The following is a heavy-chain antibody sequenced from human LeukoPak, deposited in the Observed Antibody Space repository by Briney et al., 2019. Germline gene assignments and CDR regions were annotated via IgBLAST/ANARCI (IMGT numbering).Heavy chain of an antibody. CDR1: GVTFSNAW. J-gene: IGHJ4*02. CDR2: IKSKTDGGTT. Sequence: GGSLRLSCAASGVTFSNAWMSWVRQARGKGLEWIARIKSKTDGGTTDYAAPVKGRFTISRDDSKNTLYLQMNSLKTEDTAVYYCTTMRYLWFGESPNVWGQGTLVTVSS. V-gene: IGHV3-15*01. D-gene: IGHD3-10*01. CDR3: TTMRYLWFGESPNV.